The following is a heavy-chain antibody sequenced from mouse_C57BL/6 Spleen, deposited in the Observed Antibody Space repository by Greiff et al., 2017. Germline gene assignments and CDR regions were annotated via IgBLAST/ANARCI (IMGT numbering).Heavy chain of an antibody. V-gene: IGHV5-17*01. D-gene: IGHD1-1*01. CDR3: ARITTVDYFDY. CDR2: ISSGSSTI. J-gene: IGHJ2*01. CDR1: GFTFSDYG. Sequence: EVKLMESGGGLVKPGGSLKLSCAASGFTFSDYGMHWVRQAPEKGLEWVAYISSGSSTIYYADTVKGRFTISRDNAKNTLFLQMTSLRSEDTAMYYCARITTVDYFDYWAQGTTLSVSS.